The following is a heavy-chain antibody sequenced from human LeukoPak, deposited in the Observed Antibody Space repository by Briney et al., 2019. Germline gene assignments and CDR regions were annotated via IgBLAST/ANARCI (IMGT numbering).Heavy chain of an antibody. CDR1: GYTFTSYA. CDR2: INTNTGNP. CDR3: ARGSIAAAGTPAEYFQH. V-gene: IGHV7-4-1*02. J-gene: IGHJ1*01. Sequence: ASVKVSCKASGYTFTSYAMNWVRQAPGQGLEWMGWINTNTGNPTYAQGFTGRFVFSLDTSVSTAYLQISSLKAEDTAVYYCARGSIAAAGTPAEYFQHWGQGTLVTVSS. D-gene: IGHD6-13*01.